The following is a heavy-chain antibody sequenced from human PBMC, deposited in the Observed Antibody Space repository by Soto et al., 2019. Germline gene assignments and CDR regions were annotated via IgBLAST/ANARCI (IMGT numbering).Heavy chain of an antibody. Sequence: EVQLVESGGGLIQPGGSLRLSCAASGFSFNTYAMNWVRQAPGKGLEWMSYISSSSSRIYYADSVKGRFTLSRDNAKNSLYLQMNSLRAEDTAVYYCASDPGIAAAGMDYWGQGTLVTVSS. CDR1: GFSFNTYA. D-gene: IGHD6-25*01. CDR2: ISSSSSRI. J-gene: IGHJ4*02. V-gene: IGHV3-48*04. CDR3: ASDPGIAAAGMDY.